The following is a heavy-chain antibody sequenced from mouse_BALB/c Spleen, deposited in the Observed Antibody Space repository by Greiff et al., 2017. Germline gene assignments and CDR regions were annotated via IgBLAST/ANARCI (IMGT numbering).Heavy chain of an antibody. J-gene: IGHJ3*01. D-gene: IGHD1-1*01. V-gene: IGHV3-6*02. CDR1: GYSITSGYY. CDR2: ISYDGSN. Sequence: EVKLMESGPGLVKPSQSLSLTCSVTGYSITSGYYWNWIRQFPGNKLEWMGYISYDGSNNYNPSLKNRISITRDTSKNQFFLKLNSVTTEDTATYYCARDHGSQAWFAYWGQGTLVTVSA. CDR3: ARDHGSQAWFAY.